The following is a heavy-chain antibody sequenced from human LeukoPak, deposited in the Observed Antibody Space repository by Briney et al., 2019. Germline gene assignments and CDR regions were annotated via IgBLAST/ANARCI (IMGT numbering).Heavy chain of an antibody. D-gene: IGHD3-10*01. CDR1: GFTFSNYG. Sequence: SGGSLRLSCEASGFTFSNYGMSWVRQAPGKGLEWVSAITASSSSTHDAYSVQGRFTISRDNFKNTLYLQIKSLRPDDTAIYYCAKLFESGTYNNFFHYWGQGTLVTVSS. CDR3: AKLFESGTYNNFFHY. V-gene: IGHV3-23*01. J-gene: IGHJ4*02. CDR2: ITASSSST.